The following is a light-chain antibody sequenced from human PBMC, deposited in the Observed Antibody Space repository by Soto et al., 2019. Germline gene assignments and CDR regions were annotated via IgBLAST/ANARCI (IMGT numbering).Light chain of an antibody. CDR2: GAS. CDR3: QHYGRGSPIA. J-gene: IGKJ5*01. V-gene: IGKV3-20*01. Sequence: EIVLTQSPATLSLSPGEGATLSCRASQSVSTNVAWYQQRPGQPPKLLIFGASSRATGIPARFSGSGSGTDFTLIINRLQPEDFALYFCQHYGRGSPIAFGLGTRLEIK. CDR1: QSVSTN.